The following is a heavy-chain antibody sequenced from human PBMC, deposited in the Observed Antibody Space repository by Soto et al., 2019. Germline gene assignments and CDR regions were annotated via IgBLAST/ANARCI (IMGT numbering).Heavy chain of an antibody. CDR2: INPNTGFA. D-gene: IGHD1-20*01. CDR1: GYTFTDHY. CDR3: ARDVVGNWNDRYCDP. Sequence: QVQLVQSGAEVKKPGASLKVSCKASGYTFTDHYIHWVRQVPGQGLQWMGWINPNTGFAHSAQKFQGSVTMTSDTSISTAYMELSRLKSDDTAMYYCARDVVGNWNDRYCDPWGQGTLVTVSS. J-gene: IGHJ5*02. V-gene: IGHV1-2*04.